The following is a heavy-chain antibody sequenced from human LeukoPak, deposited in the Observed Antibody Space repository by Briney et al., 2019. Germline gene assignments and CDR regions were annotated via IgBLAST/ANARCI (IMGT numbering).Heavy chain of an antibody. Sequence: GGSLRLSCTASGFTFGDYAMSWVRQAPGKGLEWVGFIRSKAYGGTTEYAASVKGRFTISRDNSKNTLYLQMNSLRAEDTAVYYCAREDDRNYYGLDDAFDIWGQGTMVTVSS. CDR1: GFTFGDYA. V-gene: IGHV3-49*04. CDR2: IRSKAYGGTT. CDR3: AREDDRNYYGLDDAFDI. D-gene: IGHD3-10*01. J-gene: IGHJ3*02.